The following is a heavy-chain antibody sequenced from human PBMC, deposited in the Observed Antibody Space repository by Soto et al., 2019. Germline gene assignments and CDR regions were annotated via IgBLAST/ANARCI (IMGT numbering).Heavy chain of an antibody. V-gene: IGHV4-39*01. J-gene: IGHJ4*02. D-gene: IGHD1-26*01. CDR3: VSGGRWETPQDY. Sequence: QVQLQESGPGLVKPSETLSLTCTVSGASISSSDYYWAWIRQPPGKGPEWVWSLYYTGSTYFTPSLKSRVSISADTSKNQFSLKLTAVTAADTAVYHCVSGGRWETPQDYWGQGTLVTVSS. CDR1: GASISSSDYY. CDR2: LYYTGST.